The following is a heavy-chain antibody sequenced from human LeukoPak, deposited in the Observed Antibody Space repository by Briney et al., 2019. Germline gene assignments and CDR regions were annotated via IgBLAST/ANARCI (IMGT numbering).Heavy chain of an antibody. Sequence: PGGSLRLSCAASGFTFSSYGMSWVRQAPGKGLEWVSVISGSGGSTYYADSVKGRFTISSDNSKNTLYLQMNSLRVEDTAVYYCAKEQKDSSGWYSTSAADYWGQGTMVTVSS. J-gene: IGHJ4*03. CDR3: AKEQKDSSGWYSTSAADY. D-gene: IGHD6-19*01. V-gene: IGHV3-23*01. CDR2: ISGSGGST. CDR1: GFTFSSYG.